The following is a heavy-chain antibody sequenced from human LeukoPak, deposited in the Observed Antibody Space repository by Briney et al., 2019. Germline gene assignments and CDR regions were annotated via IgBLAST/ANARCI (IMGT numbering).Heavy chain of an antibody. CDR3: AKGPAGKSYSSGWYFD. J-gene: IGHJ4*02. D-gene: IGHD6-19*01. CDR1: GFTFDDYA. CDR2: ISWSSAII. Sequence: TGRSLRLSCAASGFTFDDYAMHWVRQAPGKGLEWVSGISWSSAIIAYADSAKGRFTISRDNAKNSLYLQMNSLRAEDTALYYCAKGPAGKSYSSGWYFDWGQGTLVTVSS. V-gene: IGHV3-9*01.